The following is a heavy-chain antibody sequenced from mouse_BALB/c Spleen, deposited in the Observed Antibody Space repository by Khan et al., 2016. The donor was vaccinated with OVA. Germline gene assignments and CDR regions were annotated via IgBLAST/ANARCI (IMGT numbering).Heavy chain of an antibody. V-gene: IGHV1-9*01. CDR2: ILPGSGST. CDR1: GYTFSSYW. D-gene: IGHD2-3*01. Sequence: QVQLQQSGAELMKPGASVKISCKATGYTFSSYWMDWVKQRPGHGLEWIGEILPGSGSTKYNEKFKGKATFTADTSSNTAYMQLSSLTSEDSAVYDCAGVDAIYDGYYHFSGFPYWGQGTLVTVSA. CDR3: AGVDAIYDGYYHFSGFPY. J-gene: IGHJ3*01.